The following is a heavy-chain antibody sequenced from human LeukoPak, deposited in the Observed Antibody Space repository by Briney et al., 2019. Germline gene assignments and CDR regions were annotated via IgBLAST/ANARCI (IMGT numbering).Heavy chain of an antibody. Sequence: GGSLRLSCAASGFTFSRYSMNWVRQAPGKGLEWVSSISSSNNYIYYTDSVKGRVSISRDNAKNSLYLQMNSLRAEDTAVYFCVKTGSHDAFDIWGQGTMVTVPS. J-gene: IGHJ3*02. D-gene: IGHD3-9*01. CDR2: ISSSNNYI. V-gene: IGHV3-21*01. CDR3: VKTGSHDAFDI. CDR1: GFTFSRYS.